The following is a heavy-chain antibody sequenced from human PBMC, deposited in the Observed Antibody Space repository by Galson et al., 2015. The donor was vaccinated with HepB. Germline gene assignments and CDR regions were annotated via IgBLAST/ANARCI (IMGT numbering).Heavy chain of an antibody. J-gene: IGHJ3*01. CDR2: IFYTGSP. CDR1: GGSISSYY. CDR3: ARRGRELLGNVFDV. V-gene: IGHV4-59*08. Sequence: LSLTCSVSGGSISSYYWSWIRQPPGKGLEWIGYIFYTGSPDYNPSLKSRVTISVDTSKNQFSLKLGSVTAADTAVYYCARRGRELLGNVFDVWGQGTMVTVSP. D-gene: IGHD1-26*01.